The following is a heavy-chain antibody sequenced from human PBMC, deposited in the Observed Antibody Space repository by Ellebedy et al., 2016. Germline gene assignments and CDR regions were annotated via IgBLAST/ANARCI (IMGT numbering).Heavy chain of an antibody. CDR3: AGGQWLGTSYYYYMDV. Sequence: ASVKVSXXVSGYTLTELSMHWVRQAPGKGLEWMGGFDPEDGETIYAQKFQGRVTMTEDTSTDTAYMELSSLRSEDTAVYYCAGGQWLGTSYYYYMDVWGKGTTVTVSS. CDR1: GYTLTELS. J-gene: IGHJ6*03. V-gene: IGHV1-24*01. CDR2: FDPEDGET. D-gene: IGHD6-19*01.